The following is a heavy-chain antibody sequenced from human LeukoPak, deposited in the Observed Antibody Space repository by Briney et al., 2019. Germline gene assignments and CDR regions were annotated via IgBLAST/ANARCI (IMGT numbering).Heavy chain of an antibody. CDR3: ARDPQTYYDFWSGYWGYYFDY. Sequence: KPSETLSLTCTVSGGSISSSSYYWGWIRQPPGKGLEWSARFYYSGTTYYNPSLKTRVTISVDSSKNKFSLELSSVTAADTAVYYCARDPQTYYDFWSGYWGYYFDYWGQGTLVTVSS. V-gene: IGHV4-39*02. CDR1: GGSISSSSYY. CDR2: FYYSGTT. J-gene: IGHJ4*02. D-gene: IGHD3-3*01.